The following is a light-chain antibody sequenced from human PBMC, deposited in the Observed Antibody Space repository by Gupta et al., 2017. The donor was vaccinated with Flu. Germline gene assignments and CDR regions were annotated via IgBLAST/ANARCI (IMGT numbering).Light chain of an antibody. CDR2: WAS. CDR3: QQYYSTLWIT. J-gene: IGKJ5*01. Sequence: DIVMTQSPDSLAVSLGERATINCKSSQSVLYSSNNKNYLAWYQQKPGQPPKLLIYWASTRESGVPDRFSGSGSGTDFTLTISSLQAEDVAVYYCQQYYSTLWITFGQGTRLEIK. CDR1: QSVLYSSNNKNY. V-gene: IGKV4-1*01.